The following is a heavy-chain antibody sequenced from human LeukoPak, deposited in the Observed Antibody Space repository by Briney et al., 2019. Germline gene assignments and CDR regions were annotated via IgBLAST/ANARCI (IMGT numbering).Heavy chain of an antibody. Sequence: HPGGSLRLSCAASGFTFSSYAMSWVRQAPGKGLEWVSTISGGGGSTYYADSVKGRFTIPRDNSKNTLCLQMNSLRDEDTAVYYCAKDAGLLPDVWGQGTLVTVSS. CDR1: GFTFSSYA. D-gene: IGHD2-21*01. CDR3: AKDAGLLPDV. J-gene: IGHJ4*02. CDR2: ISGGGGST. V-gene: IGHV3-23*01.